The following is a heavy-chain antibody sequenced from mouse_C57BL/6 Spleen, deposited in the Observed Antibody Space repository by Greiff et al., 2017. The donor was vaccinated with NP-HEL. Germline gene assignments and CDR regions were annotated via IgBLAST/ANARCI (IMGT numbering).Heavy chain of an antibody. Sequence: VQLQQPGAELVRPGSSVKLSCKASGYTFTSYWMDWVKQRPGQGLEWIGNIYPSDSETHYNQKFKDKATLTVDKSSSTAYMQLSSLTSEDSAVYYCARSGGYDVGNYWGQGTTLTVSS. CDR2: IYPSDSET. V-gene: IGHV1-61*01. CDR1: GYTFTSYW. CDR3: ARSGGYDVGNY. J-gene: IGHJ2*01. D-gene: IGHD2-2*01.